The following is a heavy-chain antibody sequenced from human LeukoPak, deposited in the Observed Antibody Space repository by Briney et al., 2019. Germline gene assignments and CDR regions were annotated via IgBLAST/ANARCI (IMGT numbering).Heavy chain of an antibody. J-gene: IGHJ4*02. CDR1: GFTFDDYA. D-gene: IGHD3-22*01. CDR3: AKVDSSGYYFDY. V-gene: IGHV3-9*03. Sequence: PGRSLRLSCAASGFTFDDYAMHWVRQAPGKSLEWVSGISWNSGSIGYADSVKGRFTISRDNAKNSLYLQMNSLRAEDMALYYCAKVDSSGYYFDYWGQGTLVTVSS. CDR2: ISWNSGSI.